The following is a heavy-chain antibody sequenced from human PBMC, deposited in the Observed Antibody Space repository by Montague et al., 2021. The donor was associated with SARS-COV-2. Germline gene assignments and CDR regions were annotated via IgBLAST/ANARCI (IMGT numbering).Heavy chain of an antibody. D-gene: IGHD3-16*02. CDR3: ARGYDYVWGSYCYLHWFDP. Sequence: SESLSLTCTVAGGSISSSSYYWGWIRQPPGKGLEWIGSIYYSGSTYYNPSLKSRVTISVDTSKNQFSLKLSSVTAADKAVYYCARGYDYVWGSYCYLHWFDPWGQGTLVTVSS. J-gene: IGHJ5*02. CDR2: IYYSGST. V-gene: IGHV4-39*01. CDR1: GGSISSSSYY.